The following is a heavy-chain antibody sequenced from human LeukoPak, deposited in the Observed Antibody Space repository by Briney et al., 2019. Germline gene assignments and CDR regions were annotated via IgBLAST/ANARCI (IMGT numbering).Heavy chain of an antibody. V-gene: IGHV6-1*01. Sequence: SQTLSLTCAISGDSVSNNRAAWHWVRQSPSRGLEWLGRTYYRSKWYNDYAVSVKSRITINPDTSKNQFSLQLNSVTPEDTAVYYCARDREWLRYAFDIWGQGTMVTVSS. CDR2: TYYRSKWYN. D-gene: IGHD5-12*01. J-gene: IGHJ3*02. CDR1: GDSVSNNRAA. CDR3: ARDREWLRYAFDI.